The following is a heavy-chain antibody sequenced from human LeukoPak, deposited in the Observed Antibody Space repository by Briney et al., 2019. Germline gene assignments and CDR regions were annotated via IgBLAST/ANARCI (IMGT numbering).Heavy chain of an antibody. J-gene: IGHJ4*02. Sequence: PSETLSLTCAVYGGSFSGYYWSWIRQPPGKGLEWIGEINHSGSTNYNPSLESRVTISVDTSKNQFSLKLSSVTAADTAVYYCARGRGTSRAARLFDYWGQGTLVTVSS. CDR1: GGSFSGYY. CDR2: INHSGST. CDR3: ARGRGTSRAARLFDY. D-gene: IGHD6-6*01. V-gene: IGHV4-34*01.